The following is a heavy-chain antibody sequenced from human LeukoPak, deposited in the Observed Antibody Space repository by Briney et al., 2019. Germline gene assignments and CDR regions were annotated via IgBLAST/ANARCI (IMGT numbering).Heavy chain of an antibody. J-gene: IGHJ4*02. CDR3: ASYVWGSYFGPKRFDY. D-gene: IGHD3-16*01. V-gene: IGHV4-39*01. CDR2: IYYSGST. Sequence: SETLSLTCTVSGGSISSSSYYWGWIRQPPGKGLEWIGSIYYSGSTYYNPSLKSRVTISVDTSKNQFSLKLSSVTAADTAVYYWASYVWGSYFGPKRFDYWGQGTLVTVSS. CDR1: GGSISSSSYY.